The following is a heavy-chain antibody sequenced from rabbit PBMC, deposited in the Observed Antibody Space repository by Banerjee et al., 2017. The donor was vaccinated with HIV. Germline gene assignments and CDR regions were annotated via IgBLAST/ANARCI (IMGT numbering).Heavy chain of an antibody. V-gene: IGHV1S45*01. CDR2: IYTGSSGST. CDR1: GFSFSGGYW. CDR3: ARDLPISGGYSFDL. J-gene: IGHJ4*01. D-gene: IGHD1-1*01. Sequence: QEQLEESGGDLVRPEGSLTLTCTASGFSFSGGYWIYWVRQAPGKGLEWIGCIYTGSSGSTYYASWAKGRFTISKTSSTTVTLQMTSLTAADTATYFCARDLPISGGYSFDLWGQGTLVTVS.